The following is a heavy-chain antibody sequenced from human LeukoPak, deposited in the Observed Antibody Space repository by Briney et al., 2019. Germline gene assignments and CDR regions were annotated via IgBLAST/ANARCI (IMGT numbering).Heavy chain of an antibody. CDR2: ISSSSSYI. CDR1: GFTFSSYS. D-gene: IGHD4-17*01. Sequence: PGGSLRLSCAASGFTFSSYSMNWVRQAPGKGLEWVSSISSSSSYIYYADSVKGRFTISRDNAKNSLYLQMNSLRAEDTAVYYCAREAPYDYGDHYYFDYWGQGTLVTVSS. V-gene: IGHV3-21*01. J-gene: IGHJ4*02. CDR3: AREAPYDYGDHYYFDY.